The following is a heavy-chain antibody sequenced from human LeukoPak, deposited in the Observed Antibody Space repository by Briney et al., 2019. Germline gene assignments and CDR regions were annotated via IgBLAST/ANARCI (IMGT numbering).Heavy chain of an antibody. D-gene: IGHD3-10*01. CDR3: ARASRGAFDI. Sequence: SETLSLTCAVCGGSFSGYYWSWIRQPPGKGLEWIGEINHSGSTNYNPSLKSRVTISVDTSKNQFSLKLSSVTAADTAVYHCARASRGAFDIWGQGTMVTVSS. CDR1: GGSFSGYY. V-gene: IGHV4-34*01. CDR2: INHSGST. J-gene: IGHJ3*02.